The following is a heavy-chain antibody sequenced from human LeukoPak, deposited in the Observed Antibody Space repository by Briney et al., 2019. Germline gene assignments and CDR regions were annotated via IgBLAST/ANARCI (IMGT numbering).Heavy chain of an antibody. CDR3: ARVARYCSSTSCYLDAFDI. V-gene: IGHV6-1*01. D-gene: IGHD2-2*01. J-gene: IGHJ3*02. Sequence: SQTLSLTCAISGDSVSSNSAAWNWIRQSPSRGLEWLGRTYYRSKWYNEYAVSVKSRITINPDTSKNQFSLQLNSVTPEDTAVYYCARVARYCSSTSCYLDAFDIWGQGTMVTVSS. CDR1: GDSVSSNSAA. CDR2: TYYRSKWYN.